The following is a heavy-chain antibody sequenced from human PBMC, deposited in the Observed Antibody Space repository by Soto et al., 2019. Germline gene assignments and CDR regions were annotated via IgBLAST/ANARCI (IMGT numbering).Heavy chain of an antibody. D-gene: IGHD4-4*01. V-gene: IGHV3-48*01. Sequence: EVQLVESGGGLVQPGGSLRLSCAASGFTFSSYSMNWVRQAPGKGLEWVSYISSSSSTIYYADSVKGRFTISRDNAKNSLYLQMNSLRAEDTAVYYCARVPPGNDYSNNEHMDVWGKGTTVTVSS. CDR3: ARVPPGNDYSNNEHMDV. J-gene: IGHJ6*03. CDR1: GFTFSSYS. CDR2: ISSSSSTI.